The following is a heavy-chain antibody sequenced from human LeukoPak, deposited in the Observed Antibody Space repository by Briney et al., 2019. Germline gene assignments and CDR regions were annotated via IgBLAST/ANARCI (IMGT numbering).Heavy chain of an antibody. Sequence: SSETLSLTCAVSGYSIRSGYYWGWIRQPPGKGLEWIGSIYHSGSTYYNPSLKSRVTISVDTSKNQFSLKLSSVTAADTAVYYCARRNRSSSWRYYFDYWGQGTLVTVSS. CDR1: GYSIRSGYY. J-gene: IGHJ4*02. V-gene: IGHV4-38-2*01. CDR2: IYHSGST. CDR3: ARRNRSSSWRYYFDY. D-gene: IGHD6-13*01.